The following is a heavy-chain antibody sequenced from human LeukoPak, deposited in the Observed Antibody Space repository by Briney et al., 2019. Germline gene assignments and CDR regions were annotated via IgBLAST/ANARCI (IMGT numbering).Heavy chain of an antibody. J-gene: IGHJ4*02. D-gene: IGHD3-22*01. Sequence: GGSLRLSCAASGFTFSSYALSWVRQAPGKGLEWVSAVSDSGGSTYYADSVKGLFTISRDNSENTLYLQMNSLRAEDTAVYYCTEAVIYDSSGYYYPFDYWGQGTLVTVSS. CDR1: GFTFSSYA. CDR3: TEAVIYDSSGYYYPFDY. V-gene: IGHV3-23*01. CDR2: VSDSGGST.